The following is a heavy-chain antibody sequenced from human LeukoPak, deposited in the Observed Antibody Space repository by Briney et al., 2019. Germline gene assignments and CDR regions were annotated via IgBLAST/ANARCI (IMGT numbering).Heavy chain of an antibody. D-gene: IGHD2-2*01. CDR1: GGTFSSYA. J-gene: IGHJ4*02. Sequence: ASVKVSCKASGGTFSSYAISWVRQAPGQGLEWMGGIIPIFGTANYAQKFQGRVTITTDESTSTAYMELSSLRSEDTAVYYCARDGRCSSTSCPPYYWGQGTLVTVSS. CDR2: IIPIFGTA. CDR3: ARDGRCSSTSCPPYY. V-gene: IGHV1-69*05.